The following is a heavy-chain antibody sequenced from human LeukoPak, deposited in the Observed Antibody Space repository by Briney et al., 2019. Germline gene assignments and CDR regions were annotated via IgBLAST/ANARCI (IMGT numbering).Heavy chain of an antibody. CDR1: VGTFTSYA. J-gene: IGHJ4*02. D-gene: IGHD3-9*01. CDR2: IIPLPVIA. Sequence: SSVKVSCKASVGTFTSYAISWGRQAPGEGLEWMGRIIPLPVIANYAQKFQGRVTITPGKSTTTPHIELSTRKTEDTPVYYCARERVLTGYDYWGQGTLVTVSS. CDR3: ARERVLTGYDY. V-gene: IGHV1-69*04.